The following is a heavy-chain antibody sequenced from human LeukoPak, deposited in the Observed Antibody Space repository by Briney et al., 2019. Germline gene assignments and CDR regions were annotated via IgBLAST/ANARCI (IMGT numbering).Heavy chain of an antibody. CDR1: GGSFSGYY. CDR3: ARVPYGSGENWFDP. J-gene: IGHJ5*02. CDR2: INHSGST. V-gene: IGHV4-34*01. Sequence: SETLSLTCAVYGGSFSGYYWSWIRPPPGKGLEWIGEINHSGSTNYKPSLKSRVTISVDTSKNQFSLKLSSVTAADTAVYYCARVPYGSGENWFDPWGQGALVTVSS. D-gene: IGHD3-10*01.